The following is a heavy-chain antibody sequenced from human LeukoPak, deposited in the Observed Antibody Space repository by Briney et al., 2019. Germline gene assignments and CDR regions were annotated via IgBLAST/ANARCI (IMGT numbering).Heavy chain of an antibody. CDR3: ARDGGSWYGSNWFDP. CDR1: GFTFDDYA. D-gene: IGHD6-13*01. CDR2: ISWNSGSI. Sequence: GRSLRLSCAASGFTFDDYAMHWVRQAPGKGLEWVSGISWNSGSIGYADSVKGRFTISRDNAKNSLYLQMNSLRAEDTALYYCARDGGSWYGSNWFDPWGQGTLVTVSS. V-gene: IGHV3-9*01. J-gene: IGHJ5*02.